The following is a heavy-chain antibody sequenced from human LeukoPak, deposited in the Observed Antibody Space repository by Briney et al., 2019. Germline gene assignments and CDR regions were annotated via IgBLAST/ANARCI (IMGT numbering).Heavy chain of an antibody. D-gene: IGHD5-12*01. J-gene: IGHJ4*02. CDR3: AKDSNTGGYSFGS. CDR1: GFTFHHYS. V-gene: IGHV3-43*01. Sequence: GGSLRLSCAASGFTFHHYSMHWVRQPPGKGLEWVSLISWDGGITYYADSVRGRFTISRDNSKNSLSLEMNSLRTEDTALYYCAKDSNTGGYSFGSWGQGALVTVSS. CDR2: ISWDGGIT.